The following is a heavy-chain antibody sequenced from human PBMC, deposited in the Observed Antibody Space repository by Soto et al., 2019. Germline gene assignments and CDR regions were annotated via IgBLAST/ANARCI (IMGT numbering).Heavy chain of an antibody. CDR2: ISSRGST. V-gene: IGHV4-61*01. Sequence: QVQLQESGPGLVTPSETLSLTCTVSGGSVSSGTYYWRWIRQPPGKGLEWIGDISSRGSTSYNASLTRRVTSSLDTPRKQCSLKVASLTAADTAVYYCAMAGNYGYFVAGGQGTLVTFSS. J-gene: IGHJ4*02. CDR3: AMAGNYGYFVA. CDR1: GGSVSSGTYY. D-gene: IGHD1-7*01.